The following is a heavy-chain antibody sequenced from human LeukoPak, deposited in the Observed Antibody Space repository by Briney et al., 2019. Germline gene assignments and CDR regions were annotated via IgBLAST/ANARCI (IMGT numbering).Heavy chain of an antibody. D-gene: IGHD2-2*01. Sequence: ASVKVSCKASGYTFTSYDINWVRQATGQGLEWMGWMNPNSGNTGYAQKFQGRVTITRNTSISTAYMELSSLRSEDTAVYYCARGPSKTSSKVYCYYMDVWGKGTTVTVSS. J-gene: IGHJ6*03. V-gene: IGHV1-8*03. CDR1: GYTFTSYD. CDR3: ARGPSKTSSKVYCYYMDV. CDR2: MNPNSGNT.